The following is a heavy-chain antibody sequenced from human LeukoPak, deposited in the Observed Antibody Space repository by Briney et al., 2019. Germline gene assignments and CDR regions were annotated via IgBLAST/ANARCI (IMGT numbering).Heavy chain of an antibody. CDR2: INWNGGST. V-gene: IGHV3-20*04. Sequence: GGSLRLSCAASGFTFSSYWMSWVRQAPGKGLEWVSGINWNGGSTGYADSMKGRFTISRDNAKNSLYLQMNSLRAEDTALYYCARDVGRRLALQDYWGQGTPVTVSS. CDR3: ARDVGRRLALQDY. J-gene: IGHJ4*02. D-gene: IGHD6-19*01. CDR1: GFTFSSYW.